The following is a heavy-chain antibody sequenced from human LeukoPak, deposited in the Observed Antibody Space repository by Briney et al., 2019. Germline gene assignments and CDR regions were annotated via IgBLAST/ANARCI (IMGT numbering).Heavy chain of an antibody. CDR2: IVVGSGNT. V-gene: IGHV1-58*01. CDR3: AREYCSGGSCYSGPFDY. CDR1: GFTFTSSA. Sequence: SVKVSCKASGFTFTSSAVQWVRQARGQRLEWIGWIVVGSGNTNYAQKFQGRVTMTRDTSTSTVYMELSSLRSEDTAVYYCAREYCSGGSCYSGPFDYWGQGTLVTVSS. D-gene: IGHD2-15*01. J-gene: IGHJ4*02.